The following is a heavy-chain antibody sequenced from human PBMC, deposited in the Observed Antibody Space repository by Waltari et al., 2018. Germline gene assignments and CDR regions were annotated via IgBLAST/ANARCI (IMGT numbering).Heavy chain of an antibody. CDR1: GFTFSSYA. V-gene: IGHV3-23*03. CDR3: AKDPNYDSSDATGY. Sequence: EVQLLESGGGLVQPGGSLRLSCAASGFTFSSYAMSWVRRAPGKGLGWVSVIYSGGSTYYADSVKGRFTISRDNSKNTLYLQMNSLRAEDTAVYYCAKDPNYDSSDATGYWGQGTLVTVSS. CDR2: IYSGGST. J-gene: IGHJ4*02. D-gene: IGHD3-22*01.